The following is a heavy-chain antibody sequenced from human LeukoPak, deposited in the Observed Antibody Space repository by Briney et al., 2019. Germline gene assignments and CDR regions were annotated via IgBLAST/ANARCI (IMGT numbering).Heavy chain of an antibody. D-gene: IGHD2-15*01. J-gene: IGHJ3*02. CDR3: AKAPGYCSGGSCYDI. V-gene: IGHV3-23*01. CDR2: ISGSGGST. Sequence: GGSLRLSCAASGLTFSNYGMSWVRQAPGKGLEWVSAISGSGGSTYYADSVKGRFTISRDNSKNTLYLQMNSLRAEDTAVYYCAKAPGYCSGGSCYDIWGQGTMVTVSS. CDR1: GLTFSNYG.